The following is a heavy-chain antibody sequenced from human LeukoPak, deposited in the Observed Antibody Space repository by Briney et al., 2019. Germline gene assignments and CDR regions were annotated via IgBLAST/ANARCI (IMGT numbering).Heavy chain of an antibody. CDR2: INDSGST. Sequence: SETLSLTCAVYGGSFSGYYWSWIRQPPGKGLEWIGEINDSGSTNYNPSLKSRVTISVDTSKNQFSLKLSSVTAADTAVYYCARGLYCSSTSCYLRPNWFDPWGQGTLVTVSS. V-gene: IGHV4-34*01. D-gene: IGHD2-2*01. CDR1: GGSFSGYY. J-gene: IGHJ5*02. CDR3: ARGLYCSSTSCYLRPNWFDP.